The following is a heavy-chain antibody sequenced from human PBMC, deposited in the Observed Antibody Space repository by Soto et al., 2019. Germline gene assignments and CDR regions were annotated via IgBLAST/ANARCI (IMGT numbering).Heavy chain of an antibody. Sequence: QLQLQESGSGLVKPSQTLSLTCAVSGGSISSGGYSWSWIRQPPGKGLEWIGYIYHSGSTYYNQSLKTRDTTSVDRSKNQFYLKLRSVPAADTAVYYCARIPSPWGQGTLVTVSS. D-gene: IGHD2-21*01. CDR1: GGSISSGGYS. CDR3: ARIPSP. J-gene: IGHJ5*02. V-gene: IGHV4-30-2*01. CDR2: IYHSGST.